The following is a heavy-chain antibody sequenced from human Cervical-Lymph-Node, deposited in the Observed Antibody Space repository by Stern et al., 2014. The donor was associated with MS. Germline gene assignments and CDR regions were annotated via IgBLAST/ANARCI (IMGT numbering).Heavy chain of an antibody. CDR2: IPPVVATT. Sequence: VQLVESRAEVKKPGSSVKVSCKASGDTFSSYAINWVRQVPGQGLEWMGGIPPVVATTNYAQKYQGRVTITADKSTNTAYMELMTLRSEDTAVYYCARGGGLVGYFDYWGQGTLVSVSS. CDR3: ARGGGLVGYFDY. CDR1: GDTFSSYA. V-gene: IGHV1-69*06. D-gene: IGHD1-26*01. J-gene: IGHJ4*02.